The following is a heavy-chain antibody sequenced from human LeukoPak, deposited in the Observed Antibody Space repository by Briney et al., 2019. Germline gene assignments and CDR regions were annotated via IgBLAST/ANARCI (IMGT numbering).Heavy chain of an antibody. Sequence: SSETLSLTCTVSGDSISSYYWSWIRQPAGKGLEWIGRIYASGSTNHNPSLKSRVTMSLDTSKNQFSLNLSSVTAADTAVYYCARKALPGNWFDPWGQGTLVTVSS. CDR3: ARKALPGNWFDP. CDR2: IYASGST. J-gene: IGHJ5*02. V-gene: IGHV4-4*07. CDR1: GDSISSYY.